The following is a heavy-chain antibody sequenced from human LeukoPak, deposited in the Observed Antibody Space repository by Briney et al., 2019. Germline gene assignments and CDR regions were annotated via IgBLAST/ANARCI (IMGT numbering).Heavy chain of an antibody. J-gene: IGHJ4*02. CDR1: GYTFTSYG. CDR3: ARASNGDYIFDY. V-gene: IGHV1-18*01. CDR2: ISAYNGNT. D-gene: IGHD4-17*01. Sequence: ASVKVSCKASGYTFTSYGISWVRQAPGQGLEWMGWISAYNGNTNYAQKLQGRVTMTTDTSTSTAYMELRSLRSDDTAVYYCARASNGDYIFDYWGREPWSPSPQ.